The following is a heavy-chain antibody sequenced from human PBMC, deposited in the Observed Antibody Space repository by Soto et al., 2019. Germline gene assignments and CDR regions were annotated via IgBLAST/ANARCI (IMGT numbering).Heavy chain of an antibody. Sequence: GGSLRLSCAASGFTVNSNYMSWVRQAPGEGLEWVSVIYSGGNTYYADSVKDRFTISRDNSKNTLNLQMNSLRADDTAVYYCVKGGGANCGGNCIRAFEIWGQGTMVT. D-gene: IGHD2-21*02. J-gene: IGHJ3*02. CDR1: GFTVNSNY. CDR2: IYSGGNT. CDR3: VKGGGANCGGNCIRAFEI. V-gene: IGHV3-66*01.